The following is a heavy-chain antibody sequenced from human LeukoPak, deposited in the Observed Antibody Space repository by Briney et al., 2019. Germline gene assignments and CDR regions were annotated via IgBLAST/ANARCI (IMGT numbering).Heavy chain of an antibody. D-gene: IGHD6-13*01. J-gene: IGHJ4*02. CDR2: ISYDGSNK. CDR3: AKDQGSSSWYVYFDY. Sequence: GRSLRLSCAASGFTFSSYGMHWVRQAPGKGLEWVAVISYDGSNKYYADSVKGRFTISRDNSKNTLYLQMNSLRAEDTAVYYCAKDQGSSSWYVYFDYWGQGTLVTVSS. V-gene: IGHV3-30*18. CDR1: GFTFSSYG.